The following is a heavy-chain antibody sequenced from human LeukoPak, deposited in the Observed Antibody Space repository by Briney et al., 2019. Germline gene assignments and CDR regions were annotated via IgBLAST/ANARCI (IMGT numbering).Heavy chain of an antibody. V-gene: IGHV3-23*01. CDR2: ISGSGGST. CDR3: AKDGDSSGWPYYFDY. CDR1: RFTFNSYA. Sequence: GGSLRLSCAASRFTFNSYAMSWVRQAPGKGLEWVSAISGSGGSTYYADSVKGRFTISRDNSKNTLYLQMNSLRAEDTAVYYCAKDGDSSGWPYYFDYWGQGTLVTVSS. J-gene: IGHJ4*02. D-gene: IGHD6-19*01.